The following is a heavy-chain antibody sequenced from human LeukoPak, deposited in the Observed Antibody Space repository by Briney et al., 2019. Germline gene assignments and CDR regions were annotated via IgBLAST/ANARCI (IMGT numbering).Heavy chain of an antibody. CDR1: GGSFSGYY. Sequence: SETLSLTCAVYGGSFSGYYWSWIRQPPGEGLEWSGEINHSGSTNYNPSLKSRVTISVDTSKNHFSLKLSSVTAADTAVYYCARYSSRYGYAKGAFDIWGQGTMVTVSS. J-gene: IGHJ3*02. D-gene: IGHD5-18*01. CDR2: INHSGST. CDR3: ARYSSRYGYAKGAFDI. V-gene: IGHV4-34*01.